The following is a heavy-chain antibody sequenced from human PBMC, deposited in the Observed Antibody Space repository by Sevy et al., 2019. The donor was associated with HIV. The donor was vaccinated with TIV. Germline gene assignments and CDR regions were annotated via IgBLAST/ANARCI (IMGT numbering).Heavy chain of an antibody. CDR3: ATDLWFYYGDFRGF. CDR1: GYTLPDLS. Sequence: ASVKVSCKVSGYTLPDLSMHWVRQAPGKGLEWMGGFDPENGKTIYAQKLQGRLTMNEDTSTDTAYMELNNLRSDDTAVYYCATDLWFYYGDFRGFWGQGTLVTVSS. D-gene: IGHD4-17*01. CDR2: FDPENGKT. V-gene: IGHV1-24*01. J-gene: IGHJ4*02.